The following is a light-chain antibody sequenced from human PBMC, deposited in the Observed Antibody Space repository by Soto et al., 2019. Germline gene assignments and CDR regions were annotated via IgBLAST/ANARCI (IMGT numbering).Light chain of an antibody. CDR3: GTWDSSLSAGV. CDR1: NSNIGDKH. CDR2: DNN. Sequence: QSVLTQPPSVSAAPGQRVTISCSGANSNIGDKHVSWYQHLPGTTPKLLIYDNNKRPSGIPDRFSGSKSGTSATLGITGLQTGDEADYYCGTWDSSLSAGVFGGGTKLTV. J-gene: IGLJ2*01. V-gene: IGLV1-51*01.